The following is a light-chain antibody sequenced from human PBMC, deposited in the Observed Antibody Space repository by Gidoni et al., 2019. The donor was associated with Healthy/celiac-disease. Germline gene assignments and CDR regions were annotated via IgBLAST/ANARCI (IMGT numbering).Light chain of an antibody. CDR3: QQRYSTPPT. CDR2: AAS. Sequence: DIQMVQSPSSLSASVGDRVTITCRASQSISSYLNWYQQKPGKAPKLLIYAASSLQSGVPSRFSGSGSGTDFTLTISSLQPEDFATYYCQQRYSTPPTFGQGTKVEIK. CDR1: QSISSY. J-gene: IGKJ1*01. V-gene: IGKV1-39*01.